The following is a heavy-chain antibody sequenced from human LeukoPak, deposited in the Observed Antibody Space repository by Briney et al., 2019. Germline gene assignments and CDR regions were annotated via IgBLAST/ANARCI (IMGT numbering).Heavy chain of an antibody. CDR2: IYYSGST. Sequence: PSETLSLTCTVSGGSINSYYWTWIRQPPGKGLEWIGYIYYSGSTNYNPSLKSRVTISVDTSKNQFSLKLSSVTAADTAVYYCARRGIVVVPAAIPHWGQGTLVTVSS. CDR3: ARRGIVVVPAAIPH. V-gene: IGHV4-59*08. J-gene: IGHJ4*02. CDR1: GGSINSYY. D-gene: IGHD2-2*02.